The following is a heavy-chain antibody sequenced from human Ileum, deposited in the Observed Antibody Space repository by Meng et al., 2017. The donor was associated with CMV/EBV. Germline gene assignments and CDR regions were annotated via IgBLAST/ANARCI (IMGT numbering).Heavy chain of an antibody. J-gene: IGHJ4*02. D-gene: IGHD2-21*01. Sequence: QVPLEESAPGLVKPSQTLSLTCSVSGDSISSDNYHWSWIRQPAGKGLEWIGQRHKNGNDNYNASLKSRVTISIDTSKNQFSLTLTSVTAADTAVYYCAIYYGGVGGRGYWAQGTLVTVSS. CDR3: AIYYGGVGGRGY. CDR1: GDSISSDNYH. V-gene: IGHV4-61*02. CDR2: RHKNGND.